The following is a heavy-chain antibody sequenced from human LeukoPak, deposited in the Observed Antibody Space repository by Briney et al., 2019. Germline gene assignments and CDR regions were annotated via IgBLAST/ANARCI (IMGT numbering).Heavy chain of an antibody. CDR1: GFTFSSYE. Sequence: TGGSLRLSCAASGFTFSSYEMNWVRQAPGKRLEWVSYISSSGSTIYYADSVKGRFTISRDNAKNSLYLQMNSLRAEDTAVYYCAREAEVAGTFDYWGQGTLVTVSS. CDR3: AREAEVAGTFDY. D-gene: IGHD6-19*01. J-gene: IGHJ4*02. CDR2: ISSSGSTI. V-gene: IGHV3-48*03.